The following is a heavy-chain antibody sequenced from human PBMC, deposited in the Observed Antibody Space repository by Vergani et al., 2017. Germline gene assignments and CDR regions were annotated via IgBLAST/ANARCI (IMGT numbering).Heavy chain of an antibody. CDR1: GYTFTSYY. J-gene: IGHJ5*02. CDR2: INPSGGST. CDR3: ARDAYGAXDHCSGGSCYSFNWFDP. V-gene: IGHV1-46*01. D-gene: IGHD2-15*01. Sequence: QVQLVQSGAEVKKPGASVKVSCKASGYTFTSYYMHWVRQAPGQGLEWMGIINPSGGSTSYAQKFQGRVTMTRDTSTSTVYMELSSLRSEDTAVYYCARDAYGAXDHCSGGSCYSFNWFDPWGQGTLVTVSS.